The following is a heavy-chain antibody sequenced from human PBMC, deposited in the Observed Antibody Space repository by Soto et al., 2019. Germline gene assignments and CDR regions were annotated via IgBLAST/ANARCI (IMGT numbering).Heavy chain of an antibody. D-gene: IGHD3-3*01. CDR1: GFTVSNNY. J-gene: IGHJ5*02. V-gene: IGHV3-66*01. Sequence: VQLVESGGGLVQPGGSLRLSCAASGFTVSNNYMGWVRQAPGKGLEWVSLIYSGGAIYYADSVRGRFTISRANSRNMVYLQMSSLRDEDTAVYYCKGGFGVNRSWGQGTLVTVSS. CDR3: KGGFGVNRS. CDR2: IYSGGAI.